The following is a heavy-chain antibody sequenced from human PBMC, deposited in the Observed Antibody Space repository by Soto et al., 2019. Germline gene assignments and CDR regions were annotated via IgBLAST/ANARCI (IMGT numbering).Heavy chain of an antibody. J-gene: IGHJ4*02. Sequence: PGGSLRLSCAASGFTFSSYRMNWVRQAPGKGLECVSYISSTSSTIYFADSVKGRFTISRDNAKNSLYLQMNSLRAEDTAVYYCARGQWALRVGADYWGQGTMVTVSS. CDR2: ISSTSSTI. CDR3: ARGQWALRVGADY. CDR1: GFTFSSYR. V-gene: IGHV3-48*01. D-gene: IGHD3-16*01.